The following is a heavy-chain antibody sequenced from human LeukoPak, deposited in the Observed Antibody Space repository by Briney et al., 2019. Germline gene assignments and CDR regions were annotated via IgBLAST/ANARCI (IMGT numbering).Heavy chain of an antibody. CDR2: ISSSSSYI. D-gene: IGHD6-13*01. Sequence: GGSLRLSCAASGFTFSSYSMNWVRQAPGKGLEWVSSISSSSSYIYYADSVKGRFTISRDNAKNSLYLQMNSLRAEDTAVYYCARGSGYSSSWYPTYWGQGALVTVSS. CDR1: GFTFSSYS. CDR3: ARGSGYSSSWYPTY. V-gene: IGHV3-21*01. J-gene: IGHJ4*02.